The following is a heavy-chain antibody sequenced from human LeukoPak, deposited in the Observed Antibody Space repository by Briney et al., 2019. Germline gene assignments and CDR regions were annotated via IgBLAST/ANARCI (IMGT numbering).Heavy chain of an antibody. V-gene: IGHV4-4*02. CDR1: GGSISSSNW. CDR2: IYHSGST. J-gene: IGHJ3*02. CDR3: ARDGRGIAAAGTGAFDI. D-gene: IGHD6-13*01. Sequence: SSGTLSLTCAVSGGSISSSNWWSWVRQPPGKGLEWMGEIYHSGSTNYNPSLKSRVTISVDKSKNQFSLKLSSVTAADTAVYYCARDGRGIAAAGTGAFDIWGQGTMVTVSS.